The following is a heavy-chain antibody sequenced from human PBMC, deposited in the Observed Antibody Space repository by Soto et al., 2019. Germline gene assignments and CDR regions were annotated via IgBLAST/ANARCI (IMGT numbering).Heavy chain of an antibody. CDR3: SNDAVTTQFSYFDY. CDR2: ISWNSGSI. J-gene: IGHJ4*01. D-gene: IGHD4-4*01. Sequence: EVQRMESGGGLVQPGRSLRLSCAASGFTFDDYATHWVRQAPGKGLEWVSGISWNSGSIGYADSVKGRFTISRDNAKNSLYLQMISLRAEDTALYYCSNDAVTTQFSYFDYWGHGTLVTVSS. V-gene: IGHV3-9*01. CDR1: GFTFDDYA.